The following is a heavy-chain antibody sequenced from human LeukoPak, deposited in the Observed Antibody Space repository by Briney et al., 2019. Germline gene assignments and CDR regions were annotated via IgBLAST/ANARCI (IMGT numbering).Heavy chain of an antibody. V-gene: IGHV4-4*02. Sequence: PSETLFLTCAVSGGSITSHNWWSWVRQPPGQGLEWIGEIHYGGNTNYNTSLKSRVTMSVDQSKNQFSLNVYSVTAADTAVYYCASHMAVTGTKGFDYWGQGTLVTVSS. J-gene: IGHJ4*02. CDR2: IHYGGNT. D-gene: IGHD6-19*01. CDR1: GGSITSHNW. CDR3: ASHMAVTGTKGFDY.